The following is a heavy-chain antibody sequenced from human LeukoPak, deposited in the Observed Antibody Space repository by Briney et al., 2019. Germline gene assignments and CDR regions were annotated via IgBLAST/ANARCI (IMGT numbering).Heavy chain of an antibody. J-gene: IGHJ4*02. D-gene: IGHD3-22*01. Sequence: GESLKISCKGSGYSFTSYWISWVRQMPGKGLEWMGIIYPDDSETIYSPSFQGQVTFSVDKSITTAYLHWSSLKASDTAMFYCARLYYDVSGYFDYWGQGTLVTVSS. V-gene: IGHV5-51*01. CDR1: GYSFTSYW. CDR3: ARLYYDVSGYFDY. CDR2: IYPDDSET.